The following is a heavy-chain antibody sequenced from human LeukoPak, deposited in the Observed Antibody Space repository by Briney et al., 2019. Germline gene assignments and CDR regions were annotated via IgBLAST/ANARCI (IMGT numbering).Heavy chain of an antibody. CDR1: KFTFNNYA. Sequence: GGSLRLSCLASKFTFNNYAMTWVRQAPGKGLEWVSSISGSGDNMDYADSVKGRFTISRDNAKNSLYLQMNSLRVEDTALYYCARVGAFSSSWLLYWGQGTLVTVSS. CDR2: ISGSGDNM. V-gene: IGHV3-21*01. J-gene: IGHJ4*02. CDR3: ARVGAFSSSWLLY. D-gene: IGHD6-13*01.